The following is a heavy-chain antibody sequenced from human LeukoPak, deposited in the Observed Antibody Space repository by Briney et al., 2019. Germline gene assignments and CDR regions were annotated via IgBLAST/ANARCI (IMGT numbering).Heavy chain of an antibody. J-gene: IGHJ4*02. Sequence: GGSLRLSCAASGFTFSTLAMIWVRQPPGKGLERVSSIFPSGGEIHYADSVRGRFTISRDNSKSTLSLQMNSLRAEDTAIYYCATYGQVLLPFESWGQGTLVTVSS. V-gene: IGHV3-23*01. CDR3: ATYGQVLLPFES. D-gene: IGHD2-8*02. CDR2: IFPSGGEI. CDR1: GFTFSTLA.